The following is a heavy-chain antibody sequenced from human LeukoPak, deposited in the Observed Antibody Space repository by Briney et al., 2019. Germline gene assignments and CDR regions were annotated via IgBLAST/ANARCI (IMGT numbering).Heavy chain of an antibody. Sequence: GGSLRLSCAASGFTFNTYNMNWARQAPGKGLEWVSYITSSGSTIYYADSVKGRFTISRDNAKNSLYLQMNSLRAEDTAVYYCVRSGAYGAHNYWGQGTLVTVPS. CDR1: GFTFNTYN. D-gene: IGHD4-17*01. J-gene: IGHJ4*02. CDR3: VRSGAYGAHNY. V-gene: IGHV3-48*01. CDR2: ITSSGSTI.